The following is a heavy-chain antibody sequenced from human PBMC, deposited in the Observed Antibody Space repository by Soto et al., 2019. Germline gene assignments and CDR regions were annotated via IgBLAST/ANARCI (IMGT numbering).Heavy chain of an antibody. CDR1: GFTFSSYG. CDR3: AXDPYDSSGYHSNDAFDI. D-gene: IGHD3-22*01. Sequence: GGSLRLSCAASGFTFSSYGMHWVRQAPGKGLEWVAVISYDGSNKYYADSVKGRFTISRDNSKNTLYLQMNSLRAEDTAVYYCAXDPYDSSGYHSNDAFDIWGQGTMVTVSS. V-gene: IGHV3-30*18. CDR2: ISYDGSNK. J-gene: IGHJ3*02.